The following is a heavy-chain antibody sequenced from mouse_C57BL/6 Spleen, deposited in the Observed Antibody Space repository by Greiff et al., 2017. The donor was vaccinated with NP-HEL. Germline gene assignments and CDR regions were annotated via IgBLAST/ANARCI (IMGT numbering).Heavy chain of an antibody. V-gene: IGHV1-15*01. CDR1: GYTFTDYE. Sequence: QVQLQQSGAELVRPGASVTLSCKASGYTFTDYEMHWVKQTPVHGLEWIGAIDPETGGTAYNQKFKGKAILTADKSSSTAYMELRSLTSEDSAVYYCTRRGYSNYDLDYWGQGTTLTVSS. CDR2: IDPETGGT. J-gene: IGHJ2*01. CDR3: TRRGYSNYDLDY. D-gene: IGHD2-5*01.